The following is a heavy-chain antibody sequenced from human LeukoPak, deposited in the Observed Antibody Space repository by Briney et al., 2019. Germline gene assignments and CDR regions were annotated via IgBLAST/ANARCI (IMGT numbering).Heavy chain of an antibody. D-gene: IGHD6-19*01. Sequence: SETLSLTCTVSGGSISNYYWSWIRQPAGKGLEWIGRIYAGGTASYNPSLKSRVTISVDTSKNQFSLKLSSVTAADTAVYYCARGNSTWIAVAGTVDDAFDIWGQGTMVTVSS. V-gene: IGHV4-4*07. J-gene: IGHJ3*02. CDR3: ARGNSTWIAVAGTVDDAFDI. CDR2: IYAGGTA. CDR1: GGSISNYY.